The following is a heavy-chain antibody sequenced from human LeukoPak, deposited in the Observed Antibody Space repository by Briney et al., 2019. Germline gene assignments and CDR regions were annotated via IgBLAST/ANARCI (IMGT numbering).Heavy chain of an antibody. Sequence: GGSLRLSCVVSGFSLTTTYMTWVRQAPGKGLEGVSLIFGESMTTYADSVKGRFTISRDNSKNTVYLQMNRLRAEDTAMYFCVRDKGLGRTERFDSWGQGTLVTVST. CDR1: GFSLTTTY. CDR3: VRDKGLGRTERFDS. CDR2: IFGESMT. D-gene: IGHD3/OR15-3a*01. V-gene: IGHV3-53*01. J-gene: IGHJ4*02.